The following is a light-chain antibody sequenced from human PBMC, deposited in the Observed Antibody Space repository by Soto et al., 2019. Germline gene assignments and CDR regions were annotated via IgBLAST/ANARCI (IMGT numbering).Light chain of an antibody. J-gene: IGKJ2*01. CDR3: QHYGSSPYT. CDR1: QSISNNY. V-gene: IGKV3-20*01. CDR2: GAS. Sequence: DIVLTQSPGTLSLSPGERATLSCRASQSISNNYLTWYQQKPGQAPRLLIYGASIRDTGIPDRFSGSGSGTDFTLTISRLEPEYFAVFFCQHYGSSPYTFGQGTQLEIK.